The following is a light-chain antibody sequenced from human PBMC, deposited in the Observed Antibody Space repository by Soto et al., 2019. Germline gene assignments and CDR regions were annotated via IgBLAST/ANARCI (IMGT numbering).Light chain of an antibody. CDR3: SSYSSSSTLVL. V-gene: IGLV2-14*01. Sequence: QSALTQPASVSGSPGQSITIPCTGTSSDIGGYNYVSWYQQFPGTAPKLMIYDVSNRPSGVSNRFSASKSGNTASLTISGLLAEDEAPYYCSSYSSSSTLVLFGGGTQLTVL. CDR2: DVS. CDR1: SSDIGGYNY. J-gene: IGLJ2*01.